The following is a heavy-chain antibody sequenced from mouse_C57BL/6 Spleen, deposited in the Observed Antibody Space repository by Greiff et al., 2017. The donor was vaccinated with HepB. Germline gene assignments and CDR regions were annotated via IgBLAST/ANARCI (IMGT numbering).Heavy chain of an antibody. CDR3: ARLFITTAPARGYFDV. D-gene: IGHD1-1*01. V-gene: IGHV14-3*01. Sequence: VQLQQSVAELVRPGASVKLSCTASGFNIKNTYMHWVKQRPEQGLEWVGRIDPANGNTKYAPKFQGKATITADTSSNTAYLQLSSLTSEDTAIYYCARLFITTAPARGYFDVWGTGTTVTVSS. J-gene: IGHJ1*03. CDR2: IDPANGNT. CDR1: GFNIKNTY.